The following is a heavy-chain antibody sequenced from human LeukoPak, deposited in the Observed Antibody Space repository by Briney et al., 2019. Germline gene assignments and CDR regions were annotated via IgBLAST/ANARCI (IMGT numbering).Heavy chain of an antibody. J-gene: IGHJ4*02. D-gene: IGHD3-22*01. CDR1: GYTFTSYG. V-gene: IGHV1-18*01. CDR2: ISAYNGNT. Sequence: ASVKVSCKASGYTFTSYGISWVRQAPGQGLEWMGWISAYNGNTNYAQKLQGRVTMTTGTSTSTAYMELRSLRSDDTAVYYCARDHPTYYYDSSGYPYYFDYWDQGTLVTVSS. CDR3: ARDHPTYYYDSSGYPYYFDY.